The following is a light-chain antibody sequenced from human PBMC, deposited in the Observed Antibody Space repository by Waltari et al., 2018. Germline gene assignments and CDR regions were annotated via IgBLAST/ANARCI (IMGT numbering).Light chain of an antibody. Sequence: QSVLTQPPSVSGAPGPRVTISCTGGSSNLGTGYDVHWYQQLPGTAPKLLIYTNIYRPSGVPDRFSGSKSGNSASLIIAGLQAEDAADYYCQSFDISLNGAVFGAGTKVTVL. CDR3: QSFDISLNGAV. J-gene: IGLJ1*01. CDR2: TNI. CDR1: SSNLGTGYD. V-gene: IGLV1-40*01.